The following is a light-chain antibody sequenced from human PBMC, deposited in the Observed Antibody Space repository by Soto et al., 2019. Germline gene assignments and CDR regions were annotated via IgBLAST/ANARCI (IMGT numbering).Light chain of an antibody. CDR1: QSIKSN. J-gene: IGKJ1*01. CDR3: QQYNNWLWT. CDR2: GAS. Sequence: IVMTQSPATLSVSPWERVTLSCRASQSIKSNVAWYQQKPGQAPRLLIYGASTRASGLPARFSGSGSGTEFTLTISSLQFEDFAVYYCQQYNNWLWTFGQGTKVDIK. V-gene: IGKV3-15*01.